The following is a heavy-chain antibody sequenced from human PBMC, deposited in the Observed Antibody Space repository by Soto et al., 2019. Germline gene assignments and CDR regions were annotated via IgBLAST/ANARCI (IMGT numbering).Heavy chain of an antibody. J-gene: IGHJ4*02. CDR1: GFTFDDYA. D-gene: IGHD2-2*01. Sequence: EVQLVESGGGLVQPGRSLRLSCAASGFTFDDYAMHWVRQAPGKGLEWVSGISWNSGSIGYADSVKGRFTISRDNAKNSLYLQMNSLRAVDTAFYYCAKGTWCQLLLFSSFAYWGPGTLVTVSS. CDR3: AKGTWCQLLLFSSFAY. V-gene: IGHV3-9*01. CDR2: ISWNSGSI.